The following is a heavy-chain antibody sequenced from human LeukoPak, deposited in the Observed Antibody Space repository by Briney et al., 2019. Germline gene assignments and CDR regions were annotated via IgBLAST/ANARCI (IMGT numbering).Heavy chain of an antibody. D-gene: IGHD1-26*01. J-gene: IGHJ4*02. CDR2: IYHRGFT. V-gene: IGHV4-39*07. CDR3: ASQYSGSFQLDN. Sequence: PSETLSLTCTVSGDSISKNTYYWVWIRQPPGKGLQWIGSIYHRGFTFYSGSLRSRVAISIDTSKSQFSLRLTSFTAADTAIYYCASQYSGSFQLDNWGQGALVTVSS. CDR1: GDSISKNTYY.